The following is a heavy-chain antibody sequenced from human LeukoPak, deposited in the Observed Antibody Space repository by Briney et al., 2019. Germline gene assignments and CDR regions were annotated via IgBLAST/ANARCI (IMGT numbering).Heavy chain of an antibody. CDR3: ARRVATAGDY. CDR1: GGSINSSSYY. V-gene: IGHV4-39*01. D-gene: IGHD6-13*01. J-gene: IGHJ4*02. CDR2: IYYSGST. Sequence: SETLSLTCTVAGGSINSSSYYWGWIRQPPGKGLEWIGTIYYSGSTYYNPSLKSRVTISVDTSKSQFSLKLSSVTASDTAVYYCARRVATAGDYWGQGTLVTVSS.